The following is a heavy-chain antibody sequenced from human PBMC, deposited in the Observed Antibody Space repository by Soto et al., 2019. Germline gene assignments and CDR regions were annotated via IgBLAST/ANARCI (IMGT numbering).Heavy chain of an antibody. J-gene: IGHJ4*02. Sequence: QVQLVESGGGVVQPGRSLRLSCAASGFTFSSYGMHWVRQAPGKGLEWVAVISYDGSNKYYADSVKGRFTISRDNSKNTLYLQMNSLRAEDTAVYYCAKDYVWSSWYYFDYWGQGTLVTVSS. CDR2: ISYDGSNK. V-gene: IGHV3-30*18. CDR1: GFTFSSYG. CDR3: AKDYVWSSWYYFDY. D-gene: IGHD6-13*01.